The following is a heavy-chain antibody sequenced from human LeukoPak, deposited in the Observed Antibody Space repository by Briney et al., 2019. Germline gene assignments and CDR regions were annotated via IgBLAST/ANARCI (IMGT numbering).Heavy chain of an antibody. J-gene: IGHJ5*02. CDR2: IYYSGST. D-gene: IGHD3-3*01. Sequence: SQTLSLTCTVSVGSISSGDYYWSWIRQPPGKGLEWIGYIYYSGSTYYDPSLKSRVTLSVDTSKNQFSLKLSSVTAADTAVYYCARARWYYDFWSGYSELDPWGQGTLVTVSS. CDR3: ARARWYYDFWSGYSELDP. V-gene: IGHV4-30-4*01. CDR1: VGSISSGDYY.